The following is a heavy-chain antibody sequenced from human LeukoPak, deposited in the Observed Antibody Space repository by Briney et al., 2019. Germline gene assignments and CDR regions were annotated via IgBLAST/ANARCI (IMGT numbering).Heavy chain of an antibody. CDR3: ARFLSGSYYVFDY. CDR1: GYTFTSYD. V-gene: IGHV1-8*03. J-gene: IGHJ4*02. D-gene: IGHD1-26*01. CDR2: MNPNSGNT. Sequence: APVKVSCKASGYTFTSYDINWVRQATGQGLEWMGWMNPNSGNTGYAQKFQGRVTITRNTSISTAYMELSSLRSEDTAVYYCARFLSGSYYVFDYWGQGTLVTVSS.